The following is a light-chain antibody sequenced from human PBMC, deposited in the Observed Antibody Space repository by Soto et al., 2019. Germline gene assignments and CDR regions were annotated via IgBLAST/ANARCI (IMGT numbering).Light chain of an antibody. Sequence: QSVLTLPPSVSGAPGQRVTISCTASSSKIGATYDVQWYQQLPGTAHKLLNYGNSNRHSGVPDRFSGSKSGTSSSLAITGLKADDEADYYCQSYDSILGAHYFFGTGTKVTVL. J-gene: IGLJ1*01. CDR2: GNS. CDR1: SSKIGATYD. CDR3: QSYDSILGAHYF. V-gene: IGLV1-40*01.